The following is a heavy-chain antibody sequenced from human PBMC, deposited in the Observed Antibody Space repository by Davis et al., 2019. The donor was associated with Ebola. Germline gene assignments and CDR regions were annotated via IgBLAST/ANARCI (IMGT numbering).Heavy chain of an antibody. Sequence: PGGSLRLSCTVSGGSISSSSYYWGWIRQPPGKGLEWIGSIYYSGSTYYNPSLKSRVTISVDTSKNQFSLKLSSVTAADTAVYYCASSRGVLIAVAAPDGWFDPWGQGTLVTVSS. D-gene: IGHD6-19*01. CDR2: IYYSGST. CDR1: GGSISSSSYY. V-gene: IGHV4-39*01. J-gene: IGHJ5*02. CDR3: ASSRGVLIAVAAPDGWFDP.